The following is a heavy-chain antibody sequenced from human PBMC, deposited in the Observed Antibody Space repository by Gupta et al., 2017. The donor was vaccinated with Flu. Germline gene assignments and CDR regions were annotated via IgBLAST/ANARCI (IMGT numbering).Heavy chain of an antibody. J-gene: IGHJ4*02. V-gene: IGHV1-2*06. Sequence: QVQLVQSGAEVTKPGASVRVSCKTSGYTFTGYYINWVRQAPGQGLEWMGLSDGNVGDTIYAQKFRGRVTMTRDTSINTAYMQLDNLRSDDTAVYYCTSPLQGTDYIWGSNRFDSWGQGTLVTVSS. D-gene: IGHD3-16*02. CDR1: GYTFTGYY. CDR2: SDGNVGDT. CDR3: TSPLQGTDYIWGSNRFDS.